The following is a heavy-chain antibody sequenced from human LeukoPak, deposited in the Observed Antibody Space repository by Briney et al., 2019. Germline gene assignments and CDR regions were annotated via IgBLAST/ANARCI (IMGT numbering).Heavy chain of an antibody. V-gene: IGHV3-64*01. CDR3: AKDGSTIFGGAEYFQH. J-gene: IGHJ1*01. Sequence: PGGSPRLSCAASGFTFSSYAMHWVRQAPGKGLKYVSAISSNGGTTYYANSVKGRFTISRDNSKNMLYLQMGSLRAEDMAVYYCAKDGSTIFGGAEYFQHWGQGTLVTVSS. CDR2: ISSNGGTT. CDR1: GFTFSSYA. D-gene: IGHD3-3*01.